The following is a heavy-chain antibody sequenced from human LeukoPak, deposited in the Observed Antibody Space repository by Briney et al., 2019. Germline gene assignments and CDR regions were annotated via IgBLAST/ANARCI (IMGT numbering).Heavy chain of an antibody. Sequence: GASVKVSCKASGAAFSSYAISWVRQAPGQGLEWMGGIIPIFGTANYAQKFQGRVTITTDESTSTAYMELSSLRSEDTAVYYCARSSSSYFPAFDNWGQGTMVTVSS. CDR3: ARSSSSYFPAFDN. J-gene: IGHJ3*02. D-gene: IGHD6-6*01. V-gene: IGHV1-69*05. CDR2: IIPIFGTA. CDR1: GAAFSSYA.